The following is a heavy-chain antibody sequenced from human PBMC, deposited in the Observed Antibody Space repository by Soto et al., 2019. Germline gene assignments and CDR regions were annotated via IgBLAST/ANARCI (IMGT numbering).Heavy chain of an antibody. Sequence: GESLKISCKGSGYSFTSYWIGWVRQMPGKGLEWMGIIYPGDSDTRYSPSFQGLVTISADKSISTAYLQWSSLKASDTAMYNCARLKDSGYDSALFDYWGQGTLVTVSS. D-gene: IGHD5-12*01. J-gene: IGHJ4*02. CDR1: GYSFTSYW. V-gene: IGHV5-51*01. CDR3: ARLKDSGYDSALFDY. CDR2: IYPGDSDT.